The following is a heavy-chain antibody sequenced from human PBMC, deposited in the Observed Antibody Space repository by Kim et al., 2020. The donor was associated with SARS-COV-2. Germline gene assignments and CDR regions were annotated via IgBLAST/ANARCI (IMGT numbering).Heavy chain of an antibody. CDR2: IVVGSGNT. CDR3: AADDIAARPFYYYGMDV. J-gene: IGHJ6*02. Sequence: SVKVSCKASGFTFTSSAVQWVRQARGQRLEWIGWIVVGSGNTNYAQKFQERVTITRDMSTSTAYMELSSLRSEDTAVYYCAADDIAARPFYYYGMDVWGQGTTVTVSS. CDR1: GFTFTSSA. V-gene: IGHV1-58*01. D-gene: IGHD6-6*01.